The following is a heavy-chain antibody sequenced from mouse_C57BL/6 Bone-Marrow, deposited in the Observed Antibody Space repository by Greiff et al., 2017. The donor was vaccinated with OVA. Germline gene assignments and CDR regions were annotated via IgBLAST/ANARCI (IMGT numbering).Heavy chain of an antibody. J-gene: IGHJ3*01. CDR1: GYSITSGYY. CDR2: ISYDGSN. D-gene: IGHD2-4*01. Sequence: DVQLQESGPGLVKPSQSLSLTCSVTGYSITSGYYWNWIRQFPGNKLERMGYISYDGSNNYNPSLKNRISITRDTSKNQFFLKLNSVTTEDTATYYCARGLYYDYGAYWGQGTLVTVSA. CDR3: ARGLYYDYGAY. V-gene: IGHV3-6*01.